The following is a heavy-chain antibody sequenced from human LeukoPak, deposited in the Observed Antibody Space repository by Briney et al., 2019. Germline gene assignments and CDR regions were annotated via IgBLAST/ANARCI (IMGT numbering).Heavy chain of an antibody. V-gene: IGHV1-69*06. CDR1: GGTFSSYA. CDR3: ASGAAYYYDSSGYYYDY. Sequence: SVKVSCKASGGTFSSYAISWVRQAPGQGLEWMGGIIPIFGTANYAQKFQGRVTITADKSTSTAYMELSSLRSEDTAVYYCASGAAYYYDSSGYYYDYWGQGTLVTVSS. CDR2: IIPIFGTA. D-gene: IGHD3-22*01. J-gene: IGHJ4*02.